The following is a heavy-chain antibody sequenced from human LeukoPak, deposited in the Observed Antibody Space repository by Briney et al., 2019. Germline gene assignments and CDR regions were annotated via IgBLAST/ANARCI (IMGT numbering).Heavy chain of an antibody. D-gene: IGHD6-19*01. CDR2: ISGSGGST. CDR3: AKDQHSSGWYVADY. CDR1: GFTFNNYA. Sequence: PGGSLRLSCAASGFTFNNYAMSWVRQAPGKGLEWVSAISGSGGSTYYADSVRGRFTSSRDNSKNTLSLEMNSLRAEDTAVYYCAKDQHSSGWYVADYWGQGTLVTVSS. V-gene: IGHV3-23*01. J-gene: IGHJ4*02.